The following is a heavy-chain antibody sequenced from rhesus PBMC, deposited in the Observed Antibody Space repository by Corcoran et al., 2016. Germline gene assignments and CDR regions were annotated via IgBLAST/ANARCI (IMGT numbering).Heavy chain of an antibody. CDR2: IYGRGSTP. J-gene: IGHJ4*01. CDR3: ARHGEYCSSTYCSPYDY. Sequence: QLQLQESGPGLVKPSETLSVTCAVPGGSISSSYWSWIRQASGKGLEWIGYIYGRGSTPNYNPPLESRVTLSVDTSKNQFSRTLSAVTAVDTAVYYCARHGEYCSSTYCSPYDYWGQGVLVTVSS. V-gene: IGHV4-169*01. D-gene: IGHD2-15*01. CDR1: GGSISSSY.